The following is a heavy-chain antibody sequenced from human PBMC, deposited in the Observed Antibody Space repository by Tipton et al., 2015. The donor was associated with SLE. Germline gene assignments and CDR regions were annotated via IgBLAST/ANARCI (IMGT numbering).Heavy chain of an antibody. V-gene: IGHV4-61*02. Sequence: TLSLTCSVFGGSLSIGYYYWSWIRQPAGKGLEWIGRVYASGSTHYNPSLNSRVIIAVDTSKNQFSLKLTSVTAADTAVYYCASSGYSTGPGAFDFWGQGTLVTVSS. D-gene: IGHD6-19*01. J-gene: IGHJ3*01. CDR3: ASSGYSTGPGAFDF. CDR1: GGSLSIGYYY. CDR2: VYASGST.